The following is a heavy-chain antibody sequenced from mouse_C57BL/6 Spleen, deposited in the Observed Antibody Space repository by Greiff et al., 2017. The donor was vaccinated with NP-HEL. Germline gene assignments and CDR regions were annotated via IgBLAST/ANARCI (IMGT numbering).Heavy chain of an antibody. D-gene: IGHD1-1*01. J-gene: IGHJ4*01. CDR1: GFTFSSYA. V-gene: IGHV5-4*01. CDR2: ISDGGSYT. CDR3: ARDRRLYGSSYYAMDY. Sequence: EVQLQESGGGLVKPGGSLKLSCAASGFTFSSYAMSWVRQTPEKRLEWVATISDGGSYTYYPDNVKGRFTISRDNAKNNLYLQMSHLKSEDTAMYYCARDRRLYGSSYYAMDYWGQGTSVTVSS.